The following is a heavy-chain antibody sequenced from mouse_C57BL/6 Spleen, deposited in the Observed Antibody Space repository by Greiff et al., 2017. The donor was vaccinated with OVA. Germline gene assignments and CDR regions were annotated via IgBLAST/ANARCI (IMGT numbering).Heavy chain of an antibody. Sequence: QVQLKQSGADLVRPGASVTLSCTASGFTFTDYEMHWVKQTPVHGLEWIGAIDPETGGTAYTHKFKGKAILTADKSSSTAYLELRSLTSEDAAVYYCTRRIYYGNCVGLDYWGQGTTLTVSS. V-gene: IGHV1-15*01. CDR2: IDPETGGT. D-gene: IGHD2-1*01. CDR3: TRRIYYGNCVGLDY. CDR1: GFTFTDYE. J-gene: IGHJ2*01.